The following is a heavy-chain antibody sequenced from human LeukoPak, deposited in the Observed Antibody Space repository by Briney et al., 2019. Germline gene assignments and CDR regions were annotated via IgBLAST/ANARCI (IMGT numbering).Heavy chain of an antibody. CDR2: IIPIFGTA. Sequence: GASVTVSCKASGGTFSSYDISWVRQAPGQGLEWMGGIIPIFGTANYAQKFQGRVTITTDESTSTAYMELSSLRSEDTAVYYCARAYYYDSSHNTGYYYYYMDVWGKGTTVTVSS. V-gene: IGHV1-69*05. J-gene: IGHJ6*03. CDR3: ARAYYYDSSHNTGYYYYYMDV. D-gene: IGHD3-22*01. CDR1: GGTFSSYD.